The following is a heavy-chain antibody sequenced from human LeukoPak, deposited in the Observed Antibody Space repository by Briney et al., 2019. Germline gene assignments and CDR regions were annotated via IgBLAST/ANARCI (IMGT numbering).Heavy chain of an antibody. CDR2: ISAYNGNT. V-gene: IGHV1-18*01. D-gene: IGHD1-26*01. J-gene: IGHJ5*02. CDR1: GYTFSSYG. Sequence: ASVKVSCKASGYTFSSYGISWVRQAPGQGLEWMGWISAYNGNTNYAQKLQGRVTITRDTSASTAYMELSSLRSEDTAVYYCARGSGATMNWFDPWGQGTLVTVSS. CDR3: ARGSGATMNWFDP.